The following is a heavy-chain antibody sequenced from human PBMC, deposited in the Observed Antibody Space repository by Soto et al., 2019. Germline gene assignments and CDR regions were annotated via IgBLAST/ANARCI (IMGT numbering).Heavy chain of an antibody. J-gene: IGHJ4*02. V-gene: IGHV1-8*01. D-gene: IGHD3-22*01. CDR2: MNPNSGNT. CDR3: ARVPGTMSSFDY. CDR1: GYTFTSYG. Sequence: GASVKVSCKASGYTFTSYGINWVRQATGQGLEWMGWMNPNSGNTGYAQKFQGRVTMTRNTSTSTAYMELSSLRAEDTAVYYCARVPGTMSSFDYWGQATLVTVSS.